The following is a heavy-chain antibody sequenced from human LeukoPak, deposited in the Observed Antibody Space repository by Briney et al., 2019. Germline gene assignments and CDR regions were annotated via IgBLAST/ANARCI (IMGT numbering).Heavy chain of an antibody. J-gene: IGHJ4*02. Sequence: GGSLRLSCAASGFTFSSYSMNWVRQAPGKGLEWVSSISSSSYIYYADSVKGRFTISRDNAKNSLYLQMNSLRAEDTAVYYCARDMRVGATTRNYTYWGQGTLVTVSS. CDR1: GFTFSSYS. CDR3: ARDMRVGATTRNYTY. V-gene: IGHV3-21*01. D-gene: IGHD1-26*01. CDR2: ISSSSYI.